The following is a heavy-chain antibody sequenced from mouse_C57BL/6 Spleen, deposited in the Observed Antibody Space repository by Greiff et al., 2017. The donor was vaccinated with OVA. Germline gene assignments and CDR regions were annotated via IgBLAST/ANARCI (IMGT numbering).Heavy chain of an antibody. D-gene: IGHD2-3*01. CDR2: INPSTGGT. CDR3: AGGYDGYLDY. V-gene: IGHV1-42*01. Sequence: EVQLQQSGPELVKPGASVKISCKASGYSFTGYYMNWVKQSPEKSLEWIGEINPSTGGTTYNQKFKAKATLTVDKSSSTAYMQLKSLTSEDSAVYYCAGGYDGYLDYWGQGTTLTVAS. CDR1: GYSFTGYY. J-gene: IGHJ2*01.